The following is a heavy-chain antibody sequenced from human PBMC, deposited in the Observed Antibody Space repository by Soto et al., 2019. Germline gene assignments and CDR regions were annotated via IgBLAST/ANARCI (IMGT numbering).Heavy chain of an antibody. Sequence: PSETLSLTCTVSGGSISSYYWSWIRQPPGKGLEWIGYIYYSGSTNYNPSLKSRVTISVDTSKNQFSLKLSSVTAADTAVYYCARHRVLMYPLYYYYYGMDVWGQGTTVTVSS. D-gene: IGHD2-8*01. CDR3: ARHRVLMYPLYYYYYGMDV. CDR1: GGSISSYY. J-gene: IGHJ6*02. CDR2: IYYSGST. V-gene: IGHV4-59*01.